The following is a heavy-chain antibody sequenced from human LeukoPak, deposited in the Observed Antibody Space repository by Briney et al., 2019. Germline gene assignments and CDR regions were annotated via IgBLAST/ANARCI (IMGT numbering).Heavy chain of an antibody. Sequence: SETLSLTCAVSGYSISSGYYWGWIRQPPGKGLEWIGSIYHSGSTYYNPSLKSRVTISVDTSKNQFSLKLSSVTAADTAVYYCASSIMITFGGVIAGPFFDCWGQGTLVTVSS. V-gene: IGHV4-38-2*01. CDR1: GYSISSGYY. D-gene: IGHD3-16*02. CDR2: IYHSGST. CDR3: ASSIMITFGGVIAGPFFDC. J-gene: IGHJ4*02.